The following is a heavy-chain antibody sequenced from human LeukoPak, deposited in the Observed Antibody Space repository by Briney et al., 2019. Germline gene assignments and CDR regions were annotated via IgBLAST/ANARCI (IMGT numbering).Heavy chain of an antibody. CDR2: IIPIFGTA. CDR3: ARGGLDSSGYYDGMDV. J-gene: IGHJ6*02. Sequence: GASVKVSCKASGGTFSSYAISWVRQAPGQGLKWMGGIIPIFGTANYAQKFRGRVTITADESTSTAYMELSSLRSEDTAVYYCARGGLDSSGYYDGMDVWGQGTTVTVSS. V-gene: IGHV1-69*13. D-gene: IGHD3-22*01. CDR1: GGTFSSYA.